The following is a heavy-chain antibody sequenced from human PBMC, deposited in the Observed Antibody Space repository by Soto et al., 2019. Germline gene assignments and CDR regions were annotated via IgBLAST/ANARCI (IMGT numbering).Heavy chain of an antibody. CDR2: IWYDGSNK. J-gene: IGHJ3*02. CDR1: GFTFSSYG. Sequence: LRLSCAASGFTFSSYGMHWIRQAPGKGLEWVAVIWYDGSNKYYADSVKGRFTISRDNSKNTLYLQMNSLRAEDTAVYYCARGPYSGYDDAFDIWGQGTMVTVSS. D-gene: IGHD5-12*01. CDR3: ARGPYSGYDDAFDI. V-gene: IGHV3-33*01.